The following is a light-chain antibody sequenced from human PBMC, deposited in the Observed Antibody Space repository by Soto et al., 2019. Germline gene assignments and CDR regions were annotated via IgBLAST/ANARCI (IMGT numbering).Light chain of an antibody. Sequence: QSVLTQSSSASASLGSSVTFTCTLSSGHSDYIIAWHQQQPGKAPRYLMNLERSGNYNRGSGVPDRFSGSRSGADRYPTISTLRFEDEADYYCETCDSNSLVFGGGTKLSVL. V-gene: IGLV4-60*02. CDR2: LERSGNY. J-gene: IGLJ3*02. CDR3: ETCDSNSLV. CDR1: SGHSDYI.